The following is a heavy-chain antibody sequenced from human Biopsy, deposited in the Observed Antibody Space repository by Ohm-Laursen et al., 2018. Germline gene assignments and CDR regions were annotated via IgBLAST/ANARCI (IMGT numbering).Heavy chain of an antibody. V-gene: IGHV1-18*01. D-gene: IGHD4-17*01. CDR3: ARDYYPYVDYLKDVPLCDS. CDR1: GYTFTTYG. CDR2: INTYSGNT. Sequence: ASVKVSCKVSGYTFTTYGISWVRQAPGQGLEWMGWINTYSGNTNYGKKFHDRVIMTSDTSTSTAYLEHRSLRSDDTAIYYCARDYYPYVDYLKDVPLCDSWGQGTLVTVSS. J-gene: IGHJ4*02.